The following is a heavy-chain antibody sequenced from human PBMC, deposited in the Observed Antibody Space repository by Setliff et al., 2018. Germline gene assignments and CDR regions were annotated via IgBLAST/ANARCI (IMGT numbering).Heavy chain of an antibody. V-gene: IGHV3-23*01. Sequence: GGSLRLSCAASGFTFSNYAMSWVRQAPGKGLEWVSGISGSGGSTFYADSVNGRFIISRDNSKNTMYLQMNSLRAEDTAVYYCAKYTEYYYDRSGYYYKSEYFRHWGQGTLVTVSS. CDR3: AKYTEYYYDRSGYYYKSEYFRH. CDR2: ISGSGGST. J-gene: IGHJ1*01. D-gene: IGHD3-22*01. CDR1: GFTFSNYA.